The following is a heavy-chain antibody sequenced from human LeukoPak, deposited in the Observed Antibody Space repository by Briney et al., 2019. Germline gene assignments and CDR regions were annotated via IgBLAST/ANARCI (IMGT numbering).Heavy chain of an antibody. D-gene: IGHD6-13*01. J-gene: IGHJ3*02. V-gene: IGHV3-48*01. CDR1: GFSFSSYS. Sequence: SLRLSCADSGFSFSSYSMNWLRQAPGKGMEGASYISGSSNTIYYADSVKCRFNISRDNAKNSLYLQMNSVRAEHTAVYYCERELRSSWYTLGAFDIWGQGTMVSVSS. CDR2: ISGSSNTI. CDR3: ERELRSSWYTLGAFDI.